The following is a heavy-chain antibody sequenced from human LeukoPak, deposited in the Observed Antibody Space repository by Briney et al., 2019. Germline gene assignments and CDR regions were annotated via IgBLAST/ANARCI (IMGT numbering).Heavy chain of an antibody. Sequence: ASVKVSCKASGGTFSSYAISWVRQAPGQGLEWMGGIIHIFGTANYAQKFQGRVTITTDESTSTAYMELSSLRSEDTAVYYCARAKFYYDSSGYYYIFDYWGQGTLVTVSS. J-gene: IGHJ4*02. V-gene: IGHV1-69*05. CDR1: GGTFSSYA. CDR2: IIHIFGTA. D-gene: IGHD3-22*01. CDR3: ARAKFYYDSSGYYYIFDY.